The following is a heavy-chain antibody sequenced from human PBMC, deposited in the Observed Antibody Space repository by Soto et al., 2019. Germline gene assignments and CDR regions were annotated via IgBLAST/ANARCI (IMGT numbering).Heavy chain of an antibody. V-gene: IGHV4-4*02. D-gene: IGHD4-17*01. Sequence: ASETLSLTCAVSGGSISSSNWWSWVRQPPGKGLEWIGEIYHSGSTNYNPSLESRATIFADKSGSHFSLNLTSVTADDTAVYYCARRDYAIDSWGRGTLVTVSS. J-gene: IGHJ4*02. CDR1: GGSISSSNW. CDR2: IYHSGST. CDR3: ARRDYAIDS.